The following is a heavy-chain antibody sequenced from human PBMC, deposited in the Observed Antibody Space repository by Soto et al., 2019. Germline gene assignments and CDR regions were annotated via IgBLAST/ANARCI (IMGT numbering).Heavy chain of an antibody. CDR3: ARDKGSTTNDAFDI. Sequence: QVQLVQSGAEVKKPGASVKVSCKASGYTFTGYYMHWVRQAPGQGLEWMGWINPNSGGTNYAQKFKGWVTMTRDTSISTAYMELSRLRSDDTAVYYCARDKGSTTNDAFDIWGQGTMVTVSS. D-gene: IGHD2-2*01. CDR1: GYTFTGYY. V-gene: IGHV1-2*04. CDR2: INPNSGGT. J-gene: IGHJ3*02.